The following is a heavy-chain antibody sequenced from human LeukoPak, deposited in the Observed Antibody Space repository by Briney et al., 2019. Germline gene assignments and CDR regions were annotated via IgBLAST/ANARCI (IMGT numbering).Heavy chain of an antibody. D-gene: IGHD6-13*01. CDR2: IWYDGSNK. V-gene: IGHV3-33*06. J-gene: IGHJ4*02. CDR1: GFTISSYG. Sequence: GRSLRLSCAASGFTISSYGMHWVRQTPGKGLEWVAVIWYDGSNKYYADSVKGRFTNSRDNSKNTLYLQMNSLRAEDTAVYYCAKSLYSSSWYYFDYWGQGTLVTVSS. CDR3: AKSLYSSSWYYFDY.